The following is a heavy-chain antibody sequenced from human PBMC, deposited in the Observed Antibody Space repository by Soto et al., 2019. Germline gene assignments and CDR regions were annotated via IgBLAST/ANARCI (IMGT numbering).Heavy chain of an antibody. CDR2: ISWNSGSI. Sequence: PGGSLRLSCAASGFTFDDYAMHWVRQAPGKGLEWVSGISWNSGSIGYADSVKGRFTISRDNAKNSLYLQMNSLRAEDTALYYCAKDEHAVLDPYYFDYWGQGTLVTVSS. CDR3: AKDEHAVLDPYYFDY. CDR1: GFTFDDYA. V-gene: IGHV3-9*01. J-gene: IGHJ4*02.